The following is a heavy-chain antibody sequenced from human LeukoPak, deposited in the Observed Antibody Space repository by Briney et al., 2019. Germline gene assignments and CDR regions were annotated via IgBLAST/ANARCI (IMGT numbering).Heavy chain of an antibody. J-gene: IGHJ4*02. CDR1: GFTFSSYS. D-gene: IGHD6-19*01. CDR2: ISSSSSTI. CDR3: ARDSYSSGWYVDY. V-gene: IGHV3-48*04. Sequence: GGSLRLSCAASGFTFSSYSMNWVRQAPGKGLEWVSYISSSSSTIYCADSVKGRFTISRDNAKNSLYLQMSSLRAEDTAVYYCARDSYSSGWYVDYWGQGTLVTVSS.